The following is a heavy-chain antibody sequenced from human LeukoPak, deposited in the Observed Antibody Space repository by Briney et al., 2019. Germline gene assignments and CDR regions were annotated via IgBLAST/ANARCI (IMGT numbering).Heavy chain of an antibody. J-gene: IGHJ4*02. Sequence: PGGSLRLSCAASGFTFSPSWMNWVRQAPGKGLEWVANINPDGSQKRFVDSVMGRFTMSRDNAKNSLYLQMNSLRVEDTAVFYCAAWTDRGYNFWGQGTLVTVSS. V-gene: IGHV3-7*01. CDR1: GFTFSPSW. CDR3: AAWTDRGYNF. D-gene: IGHD5-24*01. CDR2: INPDGSQK.